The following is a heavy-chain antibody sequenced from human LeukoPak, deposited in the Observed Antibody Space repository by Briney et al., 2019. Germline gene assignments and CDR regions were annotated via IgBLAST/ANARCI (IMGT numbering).Heavy chain of an antibody. CDR1: GYTFSSYG. CDR2: ITPYNGNT. V-gene: IGHV1-18*01. D-gene: IGHD4-23*01. CDR3: ARSLDAGNPPESGY. J-gene: IGHJ4*02. Sequence: ASAKVSCEASGYTFSSYGISWVRQASGQGLEWMGWITPYNGNTNYAQNFHGRVTMTTDTSTSTAYMELRSLRSDDTAVYYCARSLDAGNPPESGYWGQGTLVTVSS.